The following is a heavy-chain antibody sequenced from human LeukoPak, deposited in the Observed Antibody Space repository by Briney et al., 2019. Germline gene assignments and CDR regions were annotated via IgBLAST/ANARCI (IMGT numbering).Heavy chain of an antibody. CDR1: GYTFTSYY. CDR2: FNPSGGDT. D-gene: IGHD2-2*01. CDR3: ARGCRVVPGVHNVGMTSYYNGMDV. Sequence: ASVKISSKASGYTFTSYYMHWVRQAPRLGLQWMGKFNPSGGDTSYAQKFQGRVTTTRDTSTSTVYMEVVSLRSEDTAVYYCARGCRVVPGVHNVGMTSYYNGMDVWGQGATVTVSS. V-gene: IGHV1-46*01. J-gene: IGHJ6*02.